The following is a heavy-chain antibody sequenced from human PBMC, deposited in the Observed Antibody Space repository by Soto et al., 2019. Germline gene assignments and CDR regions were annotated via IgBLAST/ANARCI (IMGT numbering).Heavy chain of an antibody. Sequence: LSLTCAVSGYSISSGYYWGWIRRPPGKGLGWIGSIYHTGSTYYNPSLKSRVTISVDTSKNQLSLELSSVAAADTAVYYCARTNWNQVTDYWGQGTLVTVSS. V-gene: IGHV4-38-2*01. CDR3: ARTNWNQVTDY. CDR2: IYHTGST. D-gene: IGHD1-1*01. CDR1: GYSISSGYY. J-gene: IGHJ4*02.